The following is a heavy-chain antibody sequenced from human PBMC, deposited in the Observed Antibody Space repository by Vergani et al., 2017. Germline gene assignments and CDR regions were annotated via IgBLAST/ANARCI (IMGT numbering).Heavy chain of an antibody. CDR1: GFTFSSYS. CDR2: ISSSSSTI. Sequence: EVQLVESGGGLVQPGGSLRLSCAASGFTFSSYSMNWVRQAPGKGLEWVSYISSSSSTIYYADSVKGRFTISRDNAKNSLYLQMNSLRAEDTAVYYCASAAFSAFDIWGQGTMVTVSS. J-gene: IGHJ3*02. D-gene: IGHD6-25*01. V-gene: IGHV3-48*01. CDR3: ASAAFSAFDI.